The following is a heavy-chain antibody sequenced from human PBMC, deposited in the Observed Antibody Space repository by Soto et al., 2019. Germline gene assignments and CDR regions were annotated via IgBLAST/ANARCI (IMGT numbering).Heavy chain of an antibody. D-gene: IGHD3-16*01. CDR3: ARGITFGGVLNGMDV. Sequence: GASVKVSCKPSGYRFASISYGITWVRQAPGQGLEWMGWINTYDGKTYYAQKVQGRATMTIDTSTSTAYMELRSLRSDDTAVYYCARGITFGGVLNGMDVWG. CDR2: INTYDGKT. J-gene: IGHJ6*02. CDR1: GYRFASISYG. V-gene: IGHV1-18*01.